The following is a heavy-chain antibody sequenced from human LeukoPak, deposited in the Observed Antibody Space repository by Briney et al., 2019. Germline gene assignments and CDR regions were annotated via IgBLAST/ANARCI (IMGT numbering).Heavy chain of an antibody. V-gene: IGHV4-59*08. D-gene: IGHD1-1*01. Sequence: SETLSLTCTVSGGSISSYYWTWIRQPPGKGLEWNGYMYYSGSTNYSPSLKSRVTISVDTSKNRFSLKLSSVTAADTAVYYCARRDGNWNYFDYWGQGILVTVSS. J-gene: IGHJ4*02. CDR2: MYYSGST. CDR1: GGSISSYY. CDR3: ARRDGNWNYFDY.